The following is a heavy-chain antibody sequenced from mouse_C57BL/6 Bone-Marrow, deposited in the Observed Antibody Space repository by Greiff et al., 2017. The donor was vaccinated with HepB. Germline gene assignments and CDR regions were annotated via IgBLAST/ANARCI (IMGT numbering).Heavy chain of an antibody. J-gene: IGHJ2*01. CDR3: ARGSGGRRVFFDY. V-gene: IGHV5-4*03. D-gene: IGHD1-1*01. CDR1: GFTFSSYA. CDR2: ISDGGSYT. Sequence: EVKLVESGGGLVKPGGSLKLSCAASGFTFSSYAMSWVRQTPEKRLEWVATISDGGSYTYYPDNVKGRFTISRDNAKNNLYLQMSHLKSEDTAMYYCARGSGGRRVFFDYWGQGTTLTVSS.